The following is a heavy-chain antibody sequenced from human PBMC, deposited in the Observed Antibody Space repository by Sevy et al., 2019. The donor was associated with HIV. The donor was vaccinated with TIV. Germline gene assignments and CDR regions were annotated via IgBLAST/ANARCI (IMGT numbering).Heavy chain of an antibody. CDR1: GFSISGYG. J-gene: IGHJ4*02. V-gene: IGHV3-33*01. Sequence: GGSLRLSCAASGFSISGYGMHWVRQAPGKGLEWVAVIWYDGTNKEYADSVKGRFTISRDNSKNTLYLQMNSLRAEDTAVYSCARDRRTLNYYGSSGYNYYFDYWGQGTLVTVSS. CDR3: ARDRRTLNYYGSSGYNYYFDY. D-gene: IGHD3-22*01. CDR2: IWYDGTNK.